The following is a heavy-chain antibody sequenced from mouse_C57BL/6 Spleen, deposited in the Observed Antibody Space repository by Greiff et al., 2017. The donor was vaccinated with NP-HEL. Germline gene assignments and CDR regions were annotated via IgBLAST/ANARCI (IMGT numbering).Heavy chain of an antibody. CDR3: ARDYYGSSYWYFDV. V-gene: IGHV3-1*01. CDR1: GYSITSGYD. D-gene: IGHD1-1*01. Sequence: EVHLVESGPGMVKPSQSLSLTCTVTGYSITSGYDWHWIRHFPGNKLEWMGYISYSGSTNYNPSLKSRISITHDTSKNHFFLKLNSVTTEDTATYYCARDYYGSSYWYFDVWGTGTTVTVSS. CDR2: ISYSGST. J-gene: IGHJ1*03.